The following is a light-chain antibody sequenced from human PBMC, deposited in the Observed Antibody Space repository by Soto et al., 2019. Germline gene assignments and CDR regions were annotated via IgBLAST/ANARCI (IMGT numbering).Light chain of an antibody. CDR2: GAF. V-gene: IGKV3-20*01. J-gene: IGKJ2*01. CDR1: QSVSSSY. CDR3: QQFGSSPLYT. Sequence: EIVLTQSPGTLSLSPGERATLSCRASQSVSSSYLAWYQQKPGQAPRLLIYGAFSRATGIPDRFSGSGSGTAFTLTISRLEPEDFAVYYCQQFGSSPLYTFGQGTKLEIK.